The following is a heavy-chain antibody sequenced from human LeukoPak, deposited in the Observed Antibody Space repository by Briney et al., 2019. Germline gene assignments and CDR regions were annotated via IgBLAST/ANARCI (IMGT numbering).Heavy chain of an antibody. V-gene: IGHV6-1*01. J-gene: IGHJ5*02. D-gene: IGHD6-13*01. CDR1: GDRISTNSAA. CDR2: TYHRSKWYN. Sequence: SQTHSLTSANSGDRISTNSAASNSIRQSPSRGLQWLGRTYHRSKWYNDYAVSVKSRIPINPETSKNQFSLQLNSVTPEDTAVYYCARDGIAAAGTWYNWFDPWGQGTLVTVSS. CDR3: ARDGIAAAGTWYNWFDP.